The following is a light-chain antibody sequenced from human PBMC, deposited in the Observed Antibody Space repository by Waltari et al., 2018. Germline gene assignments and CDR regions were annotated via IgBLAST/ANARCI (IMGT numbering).Light chain of an antibody. CDR2: WAS. J-gene: IGKJ1*01. Sequence: DIVMTQSPDSLAVSLGERATINCKSSQSVLYSPNNKNYLAWYQQKPGQPPKLLIYWASTRAAGVPDRFSGSGSGTDFTLTISSLQAEDVAVYYCQQYYDIPWTFGQGTKVEIK. V-gene: IGKV4-1*01. CDR1: QSVLYSPNNKNY. CDR3: QQYYDIPWT.